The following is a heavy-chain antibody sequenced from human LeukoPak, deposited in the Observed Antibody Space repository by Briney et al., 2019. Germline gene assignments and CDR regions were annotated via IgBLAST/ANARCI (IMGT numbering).Heavy chain of an antibody. Sequence: PSETLSLTCTVSGGSISSYYWSWIRQPPGKGLEWIGYIYYSGCTNYNPSLKSRVTISVDTSKNQFSLKLSSVTAADTAVYYCAGRYKYYDSSGLYAFDIWGQGTMVTVSS. J-gene: IGHJ3*02. CDR3: AGRYKYYDSSGLYAFDI. CDR2: IYYSGCT. V-gene: IGHV4-59*01. CDR1: GGSISSYY. D-gene: IGHD3-22*01.